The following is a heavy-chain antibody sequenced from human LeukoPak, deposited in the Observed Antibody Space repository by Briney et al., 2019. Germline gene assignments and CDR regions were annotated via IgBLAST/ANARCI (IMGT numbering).Heavy chain of an antibody. CDR2: IRYDGSNK. V-gene: IGHV3-30*02. J-gene: IGHJ4*02. CDR1: GFTFSSYG. Sequence: GGSLRLSCAASGFTFSSYGMHWVRQAPGKGLEWVAFIRYDGSNKYYADSVKGRFTISRDNSKNTLCLQMNSLRAEDTAVYYCAKGGRTGIGFDYWGQGTLVTVSS. D-gene: IGHD7-27*01. CDR3: AKGGRTGIGFDY.